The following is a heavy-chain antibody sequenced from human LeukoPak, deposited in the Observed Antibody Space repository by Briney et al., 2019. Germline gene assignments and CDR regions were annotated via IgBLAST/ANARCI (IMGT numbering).Heavy chain of an antibody. J-gene: IGHJ4*02. CDR2: IGYDGSNK. V-gene: IGHV3-30-3*02. D-gene: IGHD2-15*01. Sequence: PGRSLRLSCAASGFTFSSYAMHWVRQAPGKGLEWVALIGYDGSNKYYADSVKGRFTISRDNSKNTLYLQMNSLRAEDTAVYYCAKKDGGGSYYFDYWGQGTLVAVSS. CDR3: AKKDGGGSYYFDY. CDR1: GFTFSSYA.